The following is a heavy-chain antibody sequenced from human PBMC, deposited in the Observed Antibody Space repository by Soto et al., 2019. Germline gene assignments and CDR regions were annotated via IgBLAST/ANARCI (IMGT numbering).Heavy chain of an antibody. CDR2: IIPLFDAV. CDR1: EGTFNNYA. Sequence: QVQLVQSGAEVKKPGSSVRVSCKTSEGTFNNYAISWVRQAPGQGLEWMGGIIPLFDAVKYAQKFQGRVTITADKSTSTAYMELHTLTSADTAVYYCARDDALRETSGYFYLDYWGQGTPVTVTS. CDR3: ARDDALRETSGYFYLDY. J-gene: IGHJ4*02. D-gene: IGHD3-22*01. V-gene: IGHV1-69*06.